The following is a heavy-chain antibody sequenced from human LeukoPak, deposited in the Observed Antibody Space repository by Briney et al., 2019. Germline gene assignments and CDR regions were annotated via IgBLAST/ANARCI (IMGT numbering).Heavy chain of an antibody. V-gene: IGHV3-7*04. CDR1: GFTFSSCW. D-gene: IGHD3-22*01. Sequence: PGGSLRLSCAASGFTFSSCWMTWVRQAPGKGLEWVANIKQDGSEKYYVDSVKGRFTISRDNAKNSLYLQMNSLRAEDTAVYYCARGYSDSSGIDYWGQGTLVTVSS. J-gene: IGHJ4*02. CDR2: IKQDGSEK. CDR3: ARGYSDSSGIDY.